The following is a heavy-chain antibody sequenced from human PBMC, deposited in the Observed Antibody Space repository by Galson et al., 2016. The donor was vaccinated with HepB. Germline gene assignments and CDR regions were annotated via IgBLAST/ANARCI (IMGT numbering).Heavy chain of an antibody. V-gene: IGHV3-30*18. CDR3: AKDLGFLEWLFFDSYYYYDMDV. CDR1: GFTFGSYG. Sequence: SLRLSCAASGFTFGSYGMHWVRQAPGKGLEWVAVISYDASKKHYADSVKGRFAISRDNSKNTLYLQMNSLRAEDTAVYYCAKDLGFLEWLFFDSYYYYDMDVWGQGTTVTVSS. CDR2: ISYDASKK. J-gene: IGHJ6*02. D-gene: IGHD3-3*01.